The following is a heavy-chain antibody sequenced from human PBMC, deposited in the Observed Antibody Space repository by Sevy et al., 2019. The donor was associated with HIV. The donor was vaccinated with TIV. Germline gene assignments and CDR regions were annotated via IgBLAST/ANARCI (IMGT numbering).Heavy chain of an antibody. CDR1: GFTFSSYG. V-gene: IGHV3-30*18. Sequence: SLKISCAASGFTFSSYGMHWVRQAPGKGLEWVAVISYDGSNKYYADSVKGRFTISRDNSKNTLYLQMNSLRAEDTAVYYCAKEGDYDFWSGYYTPYYYYGMDVWGQGTTVTVSS. J-gene: IGHJ6*02. CDR2: ISYDGSNK. D-gene: IGHD3-3*01. CDR3: AKEGDYDFWSGYYTPYYYYGMDV.